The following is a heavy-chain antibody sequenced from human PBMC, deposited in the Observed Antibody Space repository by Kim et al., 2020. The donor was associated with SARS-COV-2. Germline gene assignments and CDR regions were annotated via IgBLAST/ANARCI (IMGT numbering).Heavy chain of an antibody. V-gene: IGHV3-15*01. J-gene: IGHJ3*02. D-gene: IGHD5-18*01. Sequence: YAAPVKGRFTISRDDSKNTLYLQMNSLKTEDTAVYYCTTTDTARGDAFDIWGQGTMVTVSS. CDR3: TTTDTARGDAFDI.